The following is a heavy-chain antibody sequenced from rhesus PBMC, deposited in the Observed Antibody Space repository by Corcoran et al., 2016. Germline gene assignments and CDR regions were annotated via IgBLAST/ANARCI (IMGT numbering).Heavy chain of an antibody. D-gene: IGHD6-43*01. Sequence: QVQLQASGPGLLKPSETLSLTCAVSGGSISGGYGWDWIRPPPGKGRGWIGSSDSSSENTYDNPTLKSRVTMSTDTSKNQFSLKLSSVTAADTAVYYCASIAAATSHDYWGQGVLVTVSS. CDR2: SDSSSENT. CDR3: ASIAAATSHDY. V-gene: IGHV4S7*01. J-gene: IGHJ4*01. CDR1: GGSISGGYG.